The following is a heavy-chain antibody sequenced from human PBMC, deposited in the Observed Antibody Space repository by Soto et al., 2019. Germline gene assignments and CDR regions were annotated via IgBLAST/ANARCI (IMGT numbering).Heavy chain of an antibody. Sequence: QLQLQESGPGLVKPSETLSLTCTVSGGSISSSSYYWGWIRQPPGKGLEWIGSIYYSGSTYYNPSLRSRVTIPADTSTNQFSLKLRSVTAADTAVYYCARQGGYSYGGTNYYYYGMDVWGQGTTVTVSS. D-gene: IGHD5-18*01. CDR1: GGSISSSSYY. CDR3: ARQGGYSYGGTNYYYYGMDV. J-gene: IGHJ6*02. CDR2: IYYSGST. V-gene: IGHV4-39*01.